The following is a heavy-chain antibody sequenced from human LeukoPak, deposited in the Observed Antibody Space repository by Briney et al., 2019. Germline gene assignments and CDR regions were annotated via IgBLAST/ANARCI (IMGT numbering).Heavy chain of an antibody. Sequence: SQTLSLTCTVSGCSISSGSYYWRWIRQPAGKGLEWIGRIYTSGSTNYNPSLKSRVTISVDTSKNQFSLKLSSVTAADTAVYYCARGRIAARHNWFDPWGQGTLVTVSS. CDR1: GCSISSGSYY. D-gene: IGHD6-6*01. V-gene: IGHV4-61*02. CDR3: ARGRIAARHNWFDP. J-gene: IGHJ5*02. CDR2: IYTSGST.